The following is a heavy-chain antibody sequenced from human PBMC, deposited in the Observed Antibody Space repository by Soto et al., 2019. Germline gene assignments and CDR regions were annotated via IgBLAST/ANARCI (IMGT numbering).Heavy chain of an antibody. CDR2: IYHSGRT. CDR3: ATTSGCFPY. CDR1: GSSISSGCY. V-gene: IGHV4-38-2*01. J-gene: IGHJ4*02. D-gene: IGHD1-26*01. Sequence: SETLSLTCAVSGSSISSGCYWGWLRQPPGKGLEGIGSIYHSGRTYYNPSLKSRLTISLDTSKNQFSLKLTSVTAADTALYFCATTSGCFPYWGQGPLVTVS.